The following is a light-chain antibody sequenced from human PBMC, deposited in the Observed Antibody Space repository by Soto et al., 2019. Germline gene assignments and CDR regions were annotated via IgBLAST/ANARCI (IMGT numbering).Light chain of an antibody. J-gene: IGKJ5*01. CDR3: QQYESYSVT. CDR1: QSISSW. CDR2: KAS. V-gene: IGKV1-5*03. Sequence: DIPMTQSPSTLSASVGDRVTITCRASQSISSWLAWYQQKPGKAPNLLIYKASSLESGVPSRFSGSGSGTEFTITISSLQPDDFATYYCQQYESYSVTFGQGTRLEIK.